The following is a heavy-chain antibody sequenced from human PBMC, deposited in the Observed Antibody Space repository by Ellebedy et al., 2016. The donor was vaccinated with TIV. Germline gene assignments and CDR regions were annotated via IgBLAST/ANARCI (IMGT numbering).Heavy chain of an antibody. CDR1: GFTFSNYW. Sequence: GESLKISCAASGFTFSNYWMHWVRQAPGKGLVWVSRVNSDGSTTTYADSVKGRFTISRDISKNTLYLQMNSLRAEDTAVYYCAKGVGDGYSARVMDVWGQGTTVTVSS. CDR2: VNSDGSTT. CDR3: AKGVGDGYSARVMDV. V-gene: IGHV3-74*01. J-gene: IGHJ6*02. D-gene: IGHD2-21*02.